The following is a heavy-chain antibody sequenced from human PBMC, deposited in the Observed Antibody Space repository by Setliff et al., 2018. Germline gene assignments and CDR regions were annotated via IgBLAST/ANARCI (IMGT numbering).Heavy chain of an antibody. CDR2: TIPNFGTT. Sequence: SVKVSCQASGGTFSSYGISWVRQAPGQGLEWLGGTIPNFGTTNYAQEFQGRVTIITDESTSTAYMELSSLRFEDTAVYYCARGGVDTRSSTDYRYYMDLWGKGTTVTVSS. D-gene: IGHD5-18*01. CDR3: ARGGVDTRSSTDYRYYMDL. J-gene: IGHJ6*03. CDR1: GGTFSSYG. V-gene: IGHV1-69*05.